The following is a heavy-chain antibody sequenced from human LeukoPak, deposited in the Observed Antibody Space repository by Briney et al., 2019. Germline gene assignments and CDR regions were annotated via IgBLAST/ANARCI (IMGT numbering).Heavy chain of an antibody. CDR1: GGSISSYY. Sequence: SETLSLTCTVSGGSISSYYWSWIRQPPGKGLGWIAYIYYSGSTNYNPSLKSRVTISVDTPKNQFSLKLSSVTAADTAVYYCARRYGSGSSGTFDYWGQGTLVTVSS. V-gene: IGHV4-59*01. CDR3: ARRYGSGSSGTFDY. D-gene: IGHD3-10*01. CDR2: IYYSGST. J-gene: IGHJ4*02.